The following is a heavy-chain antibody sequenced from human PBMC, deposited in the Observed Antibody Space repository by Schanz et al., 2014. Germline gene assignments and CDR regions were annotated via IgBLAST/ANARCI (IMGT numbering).Heavy chain of an antibody. Sequence: QVQLQESGPGLVKPSGTLSLTCAVSGDSITSNRWWSWVRQPPGKGLEWIGEIYHSGRTNYDPSLKSRVTISMVNSNNQLSLKVSSVTAADTAIYYCARGDISGYNGGLMDTWGQGTLVTVSS. V-gene: IGHV4-4*02. J-gene: IGHJ5*02. CDR2: IYHSGRT. CDR1: GDSITSNRW. CDR3: ARGDISGYNGGLMDT. D-gene: IGHD5-12*01.